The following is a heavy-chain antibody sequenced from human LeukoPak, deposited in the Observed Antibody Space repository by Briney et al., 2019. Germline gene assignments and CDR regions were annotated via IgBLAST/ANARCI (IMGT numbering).Heavy chain of an antibody. CDR3: ARDADNPSGIAAAGQIDY. CDR1: GYTFTGYY. D-gene: IGHD6-13*01. Sequence: ASVKVSCRASGYTFTGYYMHWVRQAPGQGLEWMGWINPNSGGTNYAQKFQGRVTMTRDTSISTAYMELSRLRSDDTAVYYCARDADNPSGIAAAGQIDYWGRGTLVTVSS. CDR2: INPNSGGT. J-gene: IGHJ4*02. V-gene: IGHV1-2*02.